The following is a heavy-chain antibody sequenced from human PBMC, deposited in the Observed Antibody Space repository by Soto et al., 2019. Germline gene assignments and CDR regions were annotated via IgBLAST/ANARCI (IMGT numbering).Heavy chain of an antibody. Sequence: EVPLLESGGGLVQPGGSLRLSCAASGFTFSRYAMSWVRQAPGKGLEWVSAISGSGGSTYYADSVKGRFTISRDNSKNTLYLQMNSLRAEDTAVYYCAKADIVVVPAAQGRWFDPWGQGTLVTVSS. V-gene: IGHV3-23*01. J-gene: IGHJ5*02. CDR3: AKADIVVVPAAQGRWFDP. CDR2: ISGSGGST. CDR1: GFTFSRYA. D-gene: IGHD2-2*01.